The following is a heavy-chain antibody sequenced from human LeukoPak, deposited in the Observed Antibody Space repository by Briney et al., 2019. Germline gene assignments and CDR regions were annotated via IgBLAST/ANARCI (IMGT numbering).Heavy chain of an antibody. CDR2: ISYDGSNK. D-gene: IGHD2-2*01. V-gene: IGHV3-30-3*01. CDR3: ARGGGYCSTPSCYAFDY. CDR1: GFTFSSYA. J-gene: IGHJ4*02. Sequence: PGGSLRLSCAASGFTFSSYAMHWVRQAPGKGLEWVAVISYDGSNKYYADSVKGRFTISRDNSKNTLYLQMNSLRAEDTSVYYCARGGGYCSTPSCYAFDYWGQGTLVTVSS.